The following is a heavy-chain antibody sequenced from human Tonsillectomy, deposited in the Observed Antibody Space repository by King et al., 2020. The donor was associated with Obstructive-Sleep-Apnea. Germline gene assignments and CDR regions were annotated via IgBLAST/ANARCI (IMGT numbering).Heavy chain of an antibody. J-gene: IGHJ3*02. V-gene: IGHV4-59*08. Sequence: QLQESGPGLVKPSETLSLTCTVSGGSISSYYWSWIRQPPGKGLECIGYIYYSGSTNYNPSLNIRVTNSVDTSKNQFSLKLSSVTAADTAVYYCATRIAGGLDAFDIWGQGTMVTVSS. CDR1: GGSISSYY. D-gene: IGHD6-13*01. CDR3: ATRIAGGLDAFDI. CDR2: IYYSGST.